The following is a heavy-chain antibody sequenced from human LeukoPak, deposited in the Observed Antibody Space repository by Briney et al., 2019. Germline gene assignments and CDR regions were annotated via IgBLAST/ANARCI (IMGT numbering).Heavy chain of an antibody. CDR2: IYSGDSDT. CDR3: ARQSITMVRGYYYYGMDV. CDR1: GYGFTSYW. J-gene: IGHJ6*02. Sequence: GESLKISCQGSGYGFTSYWIGWVRQMPGKGLGWMGIIYSGDSDTTYSPSFQGQVAISADKSISTAYLQWSSLKASDTAMYYCARQSITMVRGYYYYGMDVWGQGTTVTVSS. V-gene: IGHV5-51*01. D-gene: IGHD3-10*01.